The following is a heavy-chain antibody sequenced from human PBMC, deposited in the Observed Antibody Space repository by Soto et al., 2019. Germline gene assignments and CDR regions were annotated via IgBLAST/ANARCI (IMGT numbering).Heavy chain of an antibody. V-gene: IGHV3-48*01. CDR1: GFTFSSYS. Sequence: GSLRLSCAASGFTFSSYSMNWVRQAPGKGLEWVSYISSSSSTIYYADSVKGRFTISRDNAKNSLYLQMNSLRAEDTAVYYCARDTGRSPLDYRGQGTLVTVSS. D-gene: IGHD2-15*01. CDR2: ISSSSSTI. CDR3: ARDTGRSPLDY. J-gene: IGHJ4*02.